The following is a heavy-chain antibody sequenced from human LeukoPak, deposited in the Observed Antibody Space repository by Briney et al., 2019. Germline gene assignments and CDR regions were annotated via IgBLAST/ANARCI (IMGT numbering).Heavy chain of an antibody. V-gene: IGHV4-39*01. D-gene: IGHD3-22*01. CDR2: MYYSGGT. J-gene: IGHJ4*02. CDR1: GGSISSSSYY. Sequence: PSETLSLTCTVSGGSISSSSYYWGWIRQPPGKGLEWIGAMYYSGGTYYNPSLKSRVTIYVDTSKNQFSLKLNAVTAADTAVYYCAGLAYDNSGYYFFDYWGQGTLVTVSS. CDR3: AGLAYDNSGYYFFDY.